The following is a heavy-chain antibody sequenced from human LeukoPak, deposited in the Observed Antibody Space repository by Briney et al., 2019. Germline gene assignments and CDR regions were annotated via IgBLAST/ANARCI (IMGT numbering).Heavy chain of an antibody. CDR2: ISAYNGNT. CDR3: AREVLTPSQDALDI. J-gene: IGHJ3*02. V-gene: IGHV1-18*01. D-gene: IGHD4/OR15-4a*01. CDR1: GYTFTSYG. Sequence: GASVKVSCKASGYTFTSYGISWVRQAPGQGLEWMGWISAYNGNTNYAQKLQGRVTMTTDTSTSTAYMELRSLRSDDTAVYYCAREVLTPSQDALDIWGQGTMVAVSS.